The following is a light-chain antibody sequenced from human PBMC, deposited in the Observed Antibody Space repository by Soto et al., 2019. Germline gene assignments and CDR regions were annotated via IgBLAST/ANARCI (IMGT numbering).Light chain of an antibody. V-gene: IGKV3-15*01. J-gene: IGKJ2*01. CDR3: QQYNKWPPYT. CDR1: QSVSTN. Sequence: EIVMTQSPVTLSVSPGDRAALSCRASQSVSTNLAWYQQKPGQPPRLLIYAASTRATGVPARFSGSGSGTEFTLTISSLQSEDFAVYFCQQYNKWPPYTFGQGTKLEIK. CDR2: AAS.